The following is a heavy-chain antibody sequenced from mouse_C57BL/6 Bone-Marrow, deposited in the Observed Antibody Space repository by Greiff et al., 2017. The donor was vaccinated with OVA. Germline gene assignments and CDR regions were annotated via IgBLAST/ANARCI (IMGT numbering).Heavy chain of an antibody. V-gene: IGHV5-6*02. J-gene: IGHJ2*01. CDR1: GFTFSSYG. Sequence: DVMLVESGGDLVKPGGSLKLSCAASGFTFSSYGMSWVRQTPDKRLEWVATISSGGSYTYYPDSVKGRFTISRDNAKNTLYLQMSSLKSEDTAMYYCARQSTTVVDYWGQGTTLTVSS. CDR2: ISSGGSYT. D-gene: IGHD1-1*01. CDR3: ARQSTTVVDY.